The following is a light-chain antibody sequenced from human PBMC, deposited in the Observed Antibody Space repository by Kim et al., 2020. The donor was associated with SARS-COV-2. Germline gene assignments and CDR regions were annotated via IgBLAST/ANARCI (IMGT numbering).Light chain of an antibody. Sequence: EIVLTQSPGTLSLFPGERATLSCRASQSVSVNYLAWFQQKPGQAPRLLIYGASSRATGIPDRFSGSGSGTDFTLTISRLEPEDFAVYYCQQYGASPRTFGQGTKLEI. J-gene: IGKJ2*01. CDR2: GAS. V-gene: IGKV3-20*01. CDR1: QSVSVNY. CDR3: QQYGASPRT.